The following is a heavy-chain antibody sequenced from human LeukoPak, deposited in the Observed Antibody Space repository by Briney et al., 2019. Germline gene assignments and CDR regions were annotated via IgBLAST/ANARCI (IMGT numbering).Heavy chain of an antibody. CDR1: GGSFSGYY. Sequence: SETLSLTCAVYGGSFSGYYWSWIRQPPGKGLEWIGYIYYSGSTNYNPSLKSRVTISVDTSKNQFSLKLSSVTAADTAVYYCARVNENSAGLFDYWGQGTLVTVSS. CDR2: IYYSGST. D-gene: IGHD3/OR15-3a*01. CDR3: ARVNENSAGLFDY. V-gene: IGHV4-59*12. J-gene: IGHJ4*02.